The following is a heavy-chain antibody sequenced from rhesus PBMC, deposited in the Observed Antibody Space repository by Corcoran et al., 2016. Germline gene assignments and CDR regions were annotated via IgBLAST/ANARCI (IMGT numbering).Heavy chain of an antibody. CDR2: ISYDGSKK. V-gene: IGHV3-54*02. CDR3: AGEGVYGSVMGYFAY. J-gene: IGHJ4*01. Sequence: EVQLVESGGGLVQPGGSLRLSCAASGFTFSSYGMHWVRPATGKGLEWLAFISYDGSKKYYAESVKNRFTSARNNSKNRLYRQMNNLKLEDTAVYYCAGEGVYGSVMGYFAYWGQGVLVTVSS. CDR1: GFTFSSYG. D-gene: IGHD4-4*01.